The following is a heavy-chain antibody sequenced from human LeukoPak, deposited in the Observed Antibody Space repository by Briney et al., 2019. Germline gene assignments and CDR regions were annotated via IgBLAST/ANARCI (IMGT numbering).Heavy chain of an antibody. J-gene: IGHJ4*02. CDR1: GFTFSSDW. V-gene: IGHV3-7*01. Sequence: GGSLRLSCAASGFTFSSDWMIWVRQAPGKGLEWVASIKPDGSEKYYLDSVKGRFTISRDNARDSLYLQMNSLRDDDTSVYFCARDASALYWGRGTLVTVSS. CDR2: IKPDGSEK. D-gene: IGHD6-19*01. CDR3: ARDASALY.